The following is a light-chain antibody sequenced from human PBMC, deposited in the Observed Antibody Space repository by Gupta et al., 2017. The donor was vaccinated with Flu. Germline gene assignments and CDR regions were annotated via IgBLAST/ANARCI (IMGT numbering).Light chain of an antibody. CDR3: QTWVTGVQV. CDR2: LNSDGSH. CDR1: SGHSSYA. V-gene: IGLV4-69*01. J-gene: IGLJ3*02. Sequence: QLVLTQSPSASASLGASVKLTCTLSSGHSSYAIAWHQQQPEKGPRYLMYLNSDGSHSKGAGIPDRFSGSSSGAERYLTISSPQSEDEADYYCQTWVTGVQVFGGGTKLTVL.